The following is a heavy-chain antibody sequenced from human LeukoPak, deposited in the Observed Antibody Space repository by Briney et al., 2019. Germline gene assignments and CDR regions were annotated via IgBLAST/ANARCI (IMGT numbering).Heavy chain of an antibody. CDR2: ISLISGSI. J-gene: IGHJ4*02. Sequence: PGGSLRLSCAHSGFTLSSYEMNWVRQAPGKGREWVSGISLISGSIDFADSLKGRFTISRDNAKKSLYLHMNSVRDESTQLYYTANDRDYGSGSAPFYFDSWGEGTLVTVSS. V-gene: IGHV3-9*01. CDR3: ANDRDYGSGSAPFYFDS. D-gene: IGHD3-10*01. CDR1: GFTLSSYE.